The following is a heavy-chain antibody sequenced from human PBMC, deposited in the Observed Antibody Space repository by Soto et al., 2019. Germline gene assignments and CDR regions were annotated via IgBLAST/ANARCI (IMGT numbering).Heavy chain of an antibody. V-gene: IGHV4-30-2*01. Sequence: LTCAVSGGSISSGGYSWSWIRQPPGKGLEWIGYIYHSGSTYYNPSLKSRVTISVDRSKNQFSLKLSSVTAADTAVYYCARVNSGYDWYYFDYWGQGTMVTVYS. CDR2: IYHSGST. CDR3: ARVNSGYDWYYFDY. CDR1: GGSISSGGYS. D-gene: IGHD5-12*01. J-gene: IGHJ4*02.